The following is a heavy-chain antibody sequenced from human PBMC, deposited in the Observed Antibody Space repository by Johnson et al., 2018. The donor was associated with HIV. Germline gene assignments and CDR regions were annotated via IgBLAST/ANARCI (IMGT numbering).Heavy chain of an antibody. V-gene: IGHV3-30-3*01. CDR3: ARDRAIVVAYDAFDI. CDR2: ISYAGSNK. CDR1: GFTFSSYA. J-gene: IGHJ3*02. D-gene: IGHD3-22*01. Sequence: QEQLVESGGGVVQPGRSLRLSCAASGFTFSSYAMHWVRQAPGKGLEWVAVISYAGSNKYYADSVKGRFTISRDNSKNTLYLQMNSLRPEDTAVYYCARDRAIVVAYDAFDIWGQGTMVTVSS.